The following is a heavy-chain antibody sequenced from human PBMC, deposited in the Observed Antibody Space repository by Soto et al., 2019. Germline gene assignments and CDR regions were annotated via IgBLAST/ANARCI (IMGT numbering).Heavy chain of an antibody. J-gene: IGHJ6*03. D-gene: IGHD4-17*01. CDR2: MNPNSGNT. Sequence: QVQLVQSGAEVKKPGASVKVSCKASGYTFTSYDINWVRQATGQGLEWMGWMNPNSGNTGYAQKFQGRVTMTRNTSISTAYMELSSLRSEDTAVYYCARASDYGDYYGFGYYYMDVWGKGTTVTVSS. CDR3: ARASDYGDYYGFGYYYMDV. CDR1: GYTFTSYD. V-gene: IGHV1-8*01.